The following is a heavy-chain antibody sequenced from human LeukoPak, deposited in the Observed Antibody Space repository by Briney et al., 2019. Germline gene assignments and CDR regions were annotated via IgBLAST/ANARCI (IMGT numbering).Heavy chain of an antibody. CDR2: IWYDGSNK. CDR1: GFIFRSYG. V-gene: IGHV3-33*01. J-gene: IGHJ4*02. D-gene: IGHD3-10*01. Sequence: GGSLRLSCAASGFIFRSYGIHWVRQAPAKGLEWVAVIWYDGSNKYYGDSVKGRFTISRDNSKNTVYLQMNSLRGEDTAVYYCVRDASGSFGEYNYWGQGALVTVSS. CDR3: VRDASGSFGEYNY.